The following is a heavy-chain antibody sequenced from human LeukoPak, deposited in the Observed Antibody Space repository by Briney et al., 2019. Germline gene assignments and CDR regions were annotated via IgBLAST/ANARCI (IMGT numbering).Heavy chain of an antibody. V-gene: IGHV4-59*01. CDR1: GGSISSYY. D-gene: IGHD6-13*01. J-gene: IGHJ4*02. CDR2: VFYSGST. Sequence: PSETLSLTCTVSGGSISSYYWSWIRQPPGKGLEWIGYVFYSGSTNYNPSLKSRVTISVDTSKNQFSLKLSSVTAADTAVYYCARDRSAAAGSPHFFDYWGQGTLVTVSS. CDR3: ARDRSAAAGSPHFFDY.